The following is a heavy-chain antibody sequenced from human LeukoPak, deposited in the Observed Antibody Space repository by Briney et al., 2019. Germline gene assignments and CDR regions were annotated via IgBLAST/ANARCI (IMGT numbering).Heavy chain of an antibody. CDR2: INAGNGNT. Sequence: ASVKVSCKASGYTFTSYAMHWVRQAPGQRLEWMGWINAGNGNTKYSQKFQGRVTITRGTSASTAYMELSSLRSEDTAVYYCAREERTYYYGPGSYYDYWGQGTLVTVSS. CDR3: AREERTYYYGPGSYYDY. CDR1: GYTFTSYA. D-gene: IGHD3-10*01. J-gene: IGHJ4*02. V-gene: IGHV1-3*01.